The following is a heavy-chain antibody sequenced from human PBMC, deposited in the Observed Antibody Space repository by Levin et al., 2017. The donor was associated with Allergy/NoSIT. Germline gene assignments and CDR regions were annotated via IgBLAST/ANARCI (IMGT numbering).Heavy chain of an antibody. D-gene: IGHD6-13*01. CDR2: INHSGST. J-gene: IGHJ4*02. Sequence: PSETLSLTCAVYGGSFSGYYWSWIRQPPGKGLEWIGEINHSGSTNYNPSLKSRVTISVDTSKNQFSLKLSSVTAADTAVYYCARGRRAAVDYWGQGTLVTVSS. CDR1: GGSFSGYY. CDR3: ARGRRAAVDY. V-gene: IGHV4-34*01.